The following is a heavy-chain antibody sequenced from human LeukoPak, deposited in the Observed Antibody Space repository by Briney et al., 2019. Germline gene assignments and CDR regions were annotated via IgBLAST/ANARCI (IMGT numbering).Heavy chain of an antibody. CDR3: ARGTYYYDSSGYYYSYFDY. CDR1: GGSISTHY. D-gene: IGHD3-22*01. CDR2: IYYSGST. V-gene: IGHV4-59*11. Sequence: SETLSLTCTVSGGSISTHYWSWIRQPPGKGLEWIGYIYYSGSTNYNPSLKSRVTTSVDTSKNQFSLKLSSVTAADTAVYYCARGTYYYDSSGYYYSYFDYWGQGTLLTVSS. J-gene: IGHJ4*02.